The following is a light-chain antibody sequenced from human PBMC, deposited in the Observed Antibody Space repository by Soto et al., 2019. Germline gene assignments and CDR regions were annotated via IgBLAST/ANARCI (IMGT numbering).Light chain of an antibody. CDR2: GAS. V-gene: IGKV3-11*01. J-gene: IGKJ3*01. Sequence: ATLSVSTVEGATLSFMSSQSVSINLVWYQHRPGQAPRLLIYGASTRATGIPARFSGSGSGTDFTLTISSLEPEDFTVYCCPQRSSLPIPSGPGTMVDI. CDR3: PQRSSLPIP. CDR1: QSVSIN.